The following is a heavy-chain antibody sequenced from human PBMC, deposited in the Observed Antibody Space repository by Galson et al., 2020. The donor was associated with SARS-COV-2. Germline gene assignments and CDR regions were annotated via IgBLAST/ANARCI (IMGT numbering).Heavy chain of an antibody. Sequence: NSGGSLRLSCAASGFTLSSYSMNWVRQAPGKGLEWVSSISSSSSYIYYADSVKGRFTISRDNAKNSLYLQMNSLRAEDTAVYYCASGSHQYYYDYYYMDVWGKGTTVTVSS. CDR2: ISSSSSYI. D-gene: IGHD1-26*01. CDR1: GFTLSSYS. J-gene: IGHJ6*03. V-gene: IGHV3-21*01. CDR3: ASGSHQYYYDYYYMDV.